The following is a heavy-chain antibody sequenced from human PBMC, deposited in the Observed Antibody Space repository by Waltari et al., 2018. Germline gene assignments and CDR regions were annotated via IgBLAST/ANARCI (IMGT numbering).Heavy chain of an antibody. J-gene: IGHJ5*02. CDR2: ISSSGSTI. D-gene: IGHD3-3*01. CDR3: ARGVRFPLRFLEWLLYNWFDP. CDR1: GFTFSSYE. Sequence: EVQLVESGGGLVQPGGSLRLSCAASGFTFSSYEMNWVRQAPGKGLEWVSYISSSGSTIYYADPVKGRFTISRDNAKNSLYLQMNSLRAEDTAVYYCARGVRFPLRFLEWLLYNWFDPWGQGTLVTVSS. V-gene: IGHV3-48*03.